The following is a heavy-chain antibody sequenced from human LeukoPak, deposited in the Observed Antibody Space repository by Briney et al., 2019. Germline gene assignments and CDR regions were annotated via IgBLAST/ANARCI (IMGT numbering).Heavy chain of an antibody. CDR1: GFTFSSYN. CDR2: ISSSSSNI. V-gene: IGHV3-48*02. D-gene: IGHD6-6*01. J-gene: IGHJ4*02. Sequence: GGSLRLSCAASGFTFSSYNMNWVRQAPGKGLEWVSYISSSSSNIYYADSVKGRFTISRDNAKNSLYLQMNSLRDEDTAVYYRAREYRSSSGSVSDYWGQGTLVTVSS. CDR3: AREYRSSSGSVSDY.